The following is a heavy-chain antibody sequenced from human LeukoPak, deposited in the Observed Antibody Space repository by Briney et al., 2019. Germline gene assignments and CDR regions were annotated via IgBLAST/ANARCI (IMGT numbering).Heavy chain of an antibody. CDR2: IYYSGST. J-gene: IGHJ4*02. V-gene: IGHV4-30-4*01. Sequence: SETLSLTCTVSGGSISSGDYYWGWIRQPPGKGLEWIGYIYYSGSTYYNPSLKSRVTISVDTSKNQFSLKLSSVTAADTAVYYCARDARYYYDSSGPGYWGQGTLVTVSS. CDR3: ARDARYYYDSSGPGY. CDR1: GGSISSGDYY. D-gene: IGHD3-22*01.